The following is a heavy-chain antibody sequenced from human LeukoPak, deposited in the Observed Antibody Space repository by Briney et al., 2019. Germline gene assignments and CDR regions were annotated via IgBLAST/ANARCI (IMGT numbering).Heavy chain of an antibody. CDR1: GYTFTYYY. CDR3: ARSPSPVDGDY. CDR2: ISAYNGNT. Sequence: ASVKVSCKASGYTFTYYYMHWVRQAPGQGLEWMGWISAYNGNTNYAQKLQGRVTMTTDTSTSTAYMELRSLRSDDTAVYYCARSPSPVDGDYWGQGTLVTVSS. D-gene: IGHD5-24*01. V-gene: IGHV1-18*04. J-gene: IGHJ4*02.